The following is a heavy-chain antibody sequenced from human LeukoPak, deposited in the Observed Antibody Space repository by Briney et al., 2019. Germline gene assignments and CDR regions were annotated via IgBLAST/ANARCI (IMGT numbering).Heavy chain of an antibody. CDR1: GSTFSSYA. D-gene: IGHD6-13*01. CDR3: ARTGSSRWHGDHYYFDY. Sequence: GASVKVSCKASGSTFSSYAISWARQAPGQGLEWMGGMIPIFGTANYAQKFQGRVTITADESTSTAYMELSSLRSEDTAVFYCARTGSSRWHGDHYYFDYWGQGTLVTVSS. CDR2: MIPIFGTA. J-gene: IGHJ4*02. V-gene: IGHV1-69*13.